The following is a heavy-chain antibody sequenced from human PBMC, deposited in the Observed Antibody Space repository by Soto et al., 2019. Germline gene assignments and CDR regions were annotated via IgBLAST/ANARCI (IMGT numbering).Heavy chain of an antibody. D-gene: IGHD2-2*01. J-gene: IGHJ4*02. V-gene: IGHV3-21*01. CDR1: GFAFNNYG. Sequence: GGSLRLSCTVSGFAFNNYGISWVRQAPGKGLEWVSSISKSDYTYYSDSVKGRFTISRDNAKNSVSLQMNTLRVEDTAVYYCAREDSIIIPAASDFWGQGTLVTVSS. CDR2: ISKSDYT. CDR3: AREDSIIIPAASDF.